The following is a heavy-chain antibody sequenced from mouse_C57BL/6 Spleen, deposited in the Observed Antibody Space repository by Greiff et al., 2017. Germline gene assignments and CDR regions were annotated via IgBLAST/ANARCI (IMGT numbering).Heavy chain of an antibody. V-gene: IGHV2-2*01. J-gene: IGHJ1*03. D-gene: IGHD2-1*01. CDR1: GFSLTSYG. Sequence: VMLVESGPGLVQPSQSLSITCTVSGFSLTSYGVHWVRQSPGTGLEWLGVIWSGGSTDYNAAFISRLSISKDNSKSQVFFKMNSLQADDTAIYYCARKDGNYDWYFDVWGTGTTVTVSS. CDR3: ARKDGNYDWYFDV. CDR2: IWSGGST.